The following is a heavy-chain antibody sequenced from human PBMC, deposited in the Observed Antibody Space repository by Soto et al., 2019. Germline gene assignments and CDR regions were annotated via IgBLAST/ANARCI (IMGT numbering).Heavy chain of an antibody. D-gene: IGHD1-26*01. V-gene: IGHV4-4*02. CDR1: GGSISNSNW. Sequence: QVQLHEAGPGLVKPSGTLSLTCAVFGGSISNSNWWTWVRQPPGKGLDWIGEIFHSGSTNYNSSLMGRVTISVDKANNQFSLKLSSVTAADTAVYYCAHRPIVGAAIWGQGTLVTVSS. CDR3: AHRPIVGAAI. CDR2: IFHSGST. J-gene: IGHJ4*02.